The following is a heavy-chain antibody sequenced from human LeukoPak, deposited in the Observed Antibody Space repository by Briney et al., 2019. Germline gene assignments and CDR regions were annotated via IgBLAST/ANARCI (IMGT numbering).Heavy chain of an antibody. V-gene: IGHV3-21*01. J-gene: IGHJ4*02. D-gene: IGHD3-22*01. CDR3: ARDDPYYYDSSGYSPIDY. Sequence: AGGSLRLSCAASGFTFSSYSMNWVRQAPGKGLEWVSSISSSSSYIYYADSVKGRFTISRDNAKNSLYLQMNSLRAEDTAAYYCARDDPYYYDSSGYSPIDYWGQGTLVTVSS. CDR1: GFTFSSYS. CDR2: ISSSSSYI.